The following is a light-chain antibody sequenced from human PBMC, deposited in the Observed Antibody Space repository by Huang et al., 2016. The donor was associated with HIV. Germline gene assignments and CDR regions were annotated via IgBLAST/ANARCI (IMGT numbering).Light chain of an antibody. J-gene: IGKJ1*01. CDR2: LTS. V-gene: IGKV2-28*01. CDR1: QSLLHSDGYNY. Sequence: DSVMTQSPLSLSVTPGESASISCNSSQSLLHSDGYNYLDWYVQKPGQSPQLLISLTSNRASGVPDRFRGSGSGTDFTLEISRVEAEDVAIYYCMQTLQTPRTCGQGTKVEIK. CDR3: MQTLQTPRT.